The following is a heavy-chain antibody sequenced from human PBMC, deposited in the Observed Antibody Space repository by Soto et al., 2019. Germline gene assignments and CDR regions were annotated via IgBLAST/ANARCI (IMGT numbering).Heavy chain of an antibody. CDR2: ISRDGNDI. Sequence: GSLRLSCAASGFIFSDYYMILIRQAPGKGLERLAYISRDGNDIFYADSVDGRFTISRDNAKNSLFLQMDDLRVEDTGMYFCARGAEMSMLTKWFDPWGQGILVTVSS. CDR1: GFIFSDYY. CDR3: ARGAEMSMLTKWFDP. D-gene: IGHD3-16*01. V-gene: IGHV3-11*01. J-gene: IGHJ5*02.